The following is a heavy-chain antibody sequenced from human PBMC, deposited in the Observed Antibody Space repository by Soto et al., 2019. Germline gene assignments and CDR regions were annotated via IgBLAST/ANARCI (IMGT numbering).Heavy chain of an antibody. J-gene: IGHJ5*02. CDR3: ARDSGGYSYGYNWFDP. D-gene: IGHD5-18*01. CDR2: ISNDGNRQ. Sequence: PGGSLRLSCXASGFSFSSQAMHWVRQAPGKGLEWVAAISNDGNRQLYADSVKDRFTISRDNSRNTLDLQMNNLRTEDTGVYFCARDSGGYSYGYNWFDPWGQGALVTVSS. V-gene: IGHV3-30-3*01. CDR1: GFSFSSQA.